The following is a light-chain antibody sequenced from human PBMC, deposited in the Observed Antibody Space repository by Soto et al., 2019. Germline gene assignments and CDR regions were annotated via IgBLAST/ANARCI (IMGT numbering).Light chain of an antibody. CDR3: QQYNNWPS. Sequence: EIVLTQSPGTLSLSPGERATLSCRASQSVTNYQLAWFRQKPGQAPRLLIYGASTRATGIPARFSGSGSGTEFTLTISSLQSEDFAVYYCQQYNNWPSFGGGTKVDIK. J-gene: IGKJ4*01. CDR1: QSVTNY. V-gene: IGKV3-15*01. CDR2: GAS.